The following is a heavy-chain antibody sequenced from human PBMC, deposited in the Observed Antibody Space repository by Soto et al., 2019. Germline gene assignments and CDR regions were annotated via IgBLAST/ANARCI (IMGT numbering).Heavy chain of an antibody. CDR3: AKVGTISGSYAHRDWFDP. V-gene: IGHV3-23*01. J-gene: IGHJ5*02. CDR1: GFTFSSYA. D-gene: IGHD1-26*01. CDR2: ISGSGGST. Sequence: GGSLRLSCAASGFTFSSYAMSWVRQAPGKGLEWVSAISGSGGSTYYADSVKGRFTISRDNSKNTLYLQMNSLRAEDTAVYYCAKVGTISGSYAHRDWFDPWGQGTLVTVSS.